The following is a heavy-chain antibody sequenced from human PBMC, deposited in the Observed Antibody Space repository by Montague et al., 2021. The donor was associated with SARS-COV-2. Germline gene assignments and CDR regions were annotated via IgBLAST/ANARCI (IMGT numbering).Heavy chain of an antibody. D-gene: IGHD6-13*01. CDR1: IGSISSGSYY. J-gene: IGHJ2*01. V-gene: IGHV4-61*02. CDR3: ARDAGGAAAGKGRYFDL. CDR2: IYTSGST. Sequence: TLSLTCTVSIGSISSGSYYWSWIRQPAGKGLEWIGRIYTSGSTNYNPSLKSRVTISVDTSKNQFSLKLSSVTAADTAVYFCARDAGGAAAGKGRYFDLWGRGTLVTVSS.